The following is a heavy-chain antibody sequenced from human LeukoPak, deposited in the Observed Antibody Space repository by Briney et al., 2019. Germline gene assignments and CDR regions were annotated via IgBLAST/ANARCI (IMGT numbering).Heavy chain of an antibody. CDR2: ISYDGSNR. Sequence: GGSLRHSCAASGFTFSSYAMHWVRQAPGKGLEWVAVISYDGSNRYYADSVKGRFTISRDNSKNTLYLQMNSLRAEDTAVYYCARVRDHPYSSGLSPYYYYGIDVWGQGTTVTVSS. V-gene: IGHV3-30-3*01. J-gene: IGHJ6*02. CDR3: ARVRDHPYSSGLSPYYYYGIDV. D-gene: IGHD3-22*01. CDR1: GFTFSSYA.